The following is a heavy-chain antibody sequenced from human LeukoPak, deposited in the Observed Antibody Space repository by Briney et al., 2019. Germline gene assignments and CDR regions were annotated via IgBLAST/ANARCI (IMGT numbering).Heavy chain of an antibody. J-gene: IGHJ5*02. V-gene: IGHV4-28*01. CDR1: GYSISSSNW. D-gene: IGHD6-13*01. Sequence: SDTLSLTCAVSGYSISSSNWWGWIRQPPGEGLEWIGYIYYSGSTYYNPSLRSRVIISVDTSKNQFSLKLTSVTAADTAVYYCARSSAAEGPTHNWFGPWGQGTLVTVPS. CDR2: IYYSGST. CDR3: ARSSAAEGPTHNWFGP.